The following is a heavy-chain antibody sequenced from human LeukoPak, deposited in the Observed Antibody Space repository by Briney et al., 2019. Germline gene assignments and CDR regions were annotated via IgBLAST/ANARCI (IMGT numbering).Heavy chain of an antibody. CDR2: VHYSGST. D-gene: IGHD4-11*01. V-gene: IGHV4-59*01. Sequence: SETLSLTCTVSGGSNSSYYWSWIRQTPGKGLEWIGYVHYSGSTSYNPSLKSRVTISLDTSKNQFSLKLSSVTAADTAVYYCARDVRYSTNFHCMDVWGKGTAVTVSS. J-gene: IGHJ6*03. CDR1: GGSNSSYY. CDR3: ARDVRYSTNFHCMDV.